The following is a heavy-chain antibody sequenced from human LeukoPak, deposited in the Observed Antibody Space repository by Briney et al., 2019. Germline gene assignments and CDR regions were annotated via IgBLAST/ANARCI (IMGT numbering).Heavy chain of an antibody. J-gene: IGHJ4*02. Sequence: GASVKVSCKASGYTFTNYAMNWVRQAPGQGLKWMGWVSTNDGNTVYAQRLQGRVTMTTDTSTSVAYMELRSLTSDDTAVYYCTRAPPGMTMMTDYWGQGTLVTVSS. CDR2: VSTNDGNT. D-gene: IGHD3-22*01. V-gene: IGHV1-18*01. CDR3: TRAPPGMTMMTDY. CDR1: GYTFTNYA.